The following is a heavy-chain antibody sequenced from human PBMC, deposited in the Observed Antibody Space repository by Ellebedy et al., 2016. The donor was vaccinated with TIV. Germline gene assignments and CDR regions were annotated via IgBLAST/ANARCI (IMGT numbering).Heavy chain of an antibody. CDR3: AKGMEEMASIFYYYGLDV. D-gene: IGHD5-24*01. CDR1: GFTFSDYY. J-gene: IGHJ6*02. V-gene: IGHV3-30*02. Sequence: GGSLRLSCAASGFTFSDYYMSWIRQAPGKGLEWVAFIRFDGNNAYYTDSVKGRFTISRENAEDTLYLQMNSLRSEDTAVYYCAKGMEEMASIFYYYGLDVWGQGTTVTVSS. CDR2: IRFDGNNA.